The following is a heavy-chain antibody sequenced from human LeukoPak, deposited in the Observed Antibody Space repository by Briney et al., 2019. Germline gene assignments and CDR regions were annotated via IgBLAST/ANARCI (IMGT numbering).Heavy chain of an antibody. CDR3: AGGRGYNYGCDY. CDR1: GGSITSYY. V-gene: IGHV4-59*01. Sequence: SETLSLTCTVSGGSITSYYWSWIRQPPGKGLECIGYIYYSGSTYYNPSLKSRVTISVDTSKNQFSLKLSSVTAADTAIYYCAGGRGYNYGCDYWGQGTLVTVSS. CDR2: IYYSGST. D-gene: IGHD5-18*01. J-gene: IGHJ4*02.